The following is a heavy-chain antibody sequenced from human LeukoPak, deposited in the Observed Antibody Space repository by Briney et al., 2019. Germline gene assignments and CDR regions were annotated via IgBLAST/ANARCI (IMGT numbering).Heavy chain of an antibody. Sequence: PGGSLRLSCAASGFTFSSYAMGWVRQAPGKGLEWVSAISGSGSSTYYADSVKGRFTTSRDNSKNTLYLQMNSLRAEDTAVYYCAKAPVTTCRGAFCYPFDYWGLGTLVTVSS. D-gene: IGHD2-15*01. J-gene: IGHJ4*02. CDR3: AKAPVTTCRGAFCYPFDY. CDR2: ISGSGSST. CDR1: GFTFSSYA. V-gene: IGHV3-23*01.